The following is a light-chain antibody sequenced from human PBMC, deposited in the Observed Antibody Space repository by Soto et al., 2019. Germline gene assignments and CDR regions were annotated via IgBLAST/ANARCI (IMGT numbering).Light chain of an antibody. Sequence: QSALTQPPSASGSPGQSVTISCIGTSSDVGGYNYVSWYQQYPGKAPKLMIYEVSKRPSGVPDRFSGFKSGNTASLTVSGLQPEDEADCYCTSYAGSDNFCVFGTGTKVTVL. CDR3: TSYAGSDNFCV. CDR2: EVS. CDR1: SSDVGGYNY. J-gene: IGLJ1*01. V-gene: IGLV2-8*01.